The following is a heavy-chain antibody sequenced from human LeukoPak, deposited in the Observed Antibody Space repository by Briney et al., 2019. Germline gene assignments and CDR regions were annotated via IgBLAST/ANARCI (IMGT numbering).Heavy chain of an antibody. D-gene: IGHD4-17*01. CDR2: INPNSGGT. CDR1: GYTFTGYY. V-gene: IGHV1-2*02. J-gene: IGHJ6*02. Sequence: GASVKVSCKASGYTFTGYYMYWVRQAPGQGLEWMGWINPNSGGTNYAQKFQGRVTMTRDTSISTAYMELSRLRSDDTAVYYCATVAAQYMGGMDVWGQGTTVTVSS. CDR3: ATVAAQYMGGMDV.